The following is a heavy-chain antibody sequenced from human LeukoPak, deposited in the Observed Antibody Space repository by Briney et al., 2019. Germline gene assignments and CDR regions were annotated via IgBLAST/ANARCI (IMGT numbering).Heavy chain of an antibody. CDR1: GYTFTSNG. CDR3: AREMATIVNQFDY. Sequence: AASVKVSCKASGYTFTSNGISWVRQAPGQGLEWMGWISPYNGNTNYAQKLQGRVTMTTDTSTTTAYMELRSLRSDDTAVYYCAREMATIVNQFDYWGQGTLVTVSS. D-gene: IGHD5-24*01. CDR2: ISPYNGNT. V-gene: IGHV1-18*01. J-gene: IGHJ4*02.